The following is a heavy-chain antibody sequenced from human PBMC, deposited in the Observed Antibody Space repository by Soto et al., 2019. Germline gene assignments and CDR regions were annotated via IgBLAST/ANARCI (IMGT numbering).Heavy chain of an antibody. CDR1: GYTLTELS. D-gene: IGHD3-3*01. Sequence: ASVKVSCKVSGYTLTELSMHWVRQAPGKGLEWMGGFDPEDGETIYAQKFQGRGTMTEDTSTDTAYMELSSLRSEDTAVYYCATDLSITIFGVVTPDAFDIWGQGTMVTVSS. J-gene: IGHJ3*02. V-gene: IGHV1-24*01. CDR3: ATDLSITIFGVVTPDAFDI. CDR2: FDPEDGET.